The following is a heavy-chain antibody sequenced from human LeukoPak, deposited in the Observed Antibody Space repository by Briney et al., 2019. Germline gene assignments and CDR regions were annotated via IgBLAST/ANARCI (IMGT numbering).Heavy chain of an antibody. CDR2: INPNSGGT. Sequence: ASVKVSCKASGYTFTDYYMHWVRQAPGQGLEWMGWINPNSGGTNYAQKFQGRVTMTRDTSISTAYMELSRLRSDDTAVYYCARTSYYYDSSGYPGYYFDYWGQGTLVTVSS. CDR1: GYTFTDYY. V-gene: IGHV1-2*02. J-gene: IGHJ4*02. CDR3: ARTSYYYDSSGYPGYYFDY. D-gene: IGHD3-22*01.